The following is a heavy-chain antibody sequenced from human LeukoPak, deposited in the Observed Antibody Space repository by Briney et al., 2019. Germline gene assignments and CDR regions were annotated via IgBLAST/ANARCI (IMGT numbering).Heavy chain of an antibody. V-gene: IGHV3-23*01. D-gene: IGHD3-22*01. Sequence: GGSLRLSCAASGFTFSSYAMSWGRQAPGKGLELVSAISGSGGSTYYADSVKGRFTISRDNSKNTLYLQMNSLRAEDTAVYYCAKDPGDSSGYFRVFDYWGQGTLVTVSS. CDR3: AKDPGDSSGYFRVFDY. CDR1: GFTFSSYA. J-gene: IGHJ4*02. CDR2: ISGSGGST.